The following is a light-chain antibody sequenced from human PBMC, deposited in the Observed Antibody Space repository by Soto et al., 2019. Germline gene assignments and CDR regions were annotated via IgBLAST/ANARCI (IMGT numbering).Light chain of an antibody. CDR2: EVS. Sequence: QSVLTQPPSASGSPGQSVTISCTGTSSDVGGYKYVSWYQQHPGKAPKVRIYEVSKRPSGVPDRFSGSKSGNTASLTVSGLQAEDEADYYCSSYAGSDLDVFGSGTKVTVL. CDR3: SSYAGSDLDV. CDR1: SSDVGGYKY. V-gene: IGLV2-8*01. J-gene: IGLJ1*01.